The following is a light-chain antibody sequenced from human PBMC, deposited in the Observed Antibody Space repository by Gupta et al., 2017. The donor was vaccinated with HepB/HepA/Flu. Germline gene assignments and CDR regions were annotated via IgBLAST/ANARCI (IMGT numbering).Light chain of an antibody. J-gene: IGLJ3*02. CDR3: AAWDDSLSGQV. V-gene: IGLV1-47*01. CDR2: RNN. CDR1: SSNIGTSH. Sequence: QSVLTQSPSASGTPGQRVTISCSGSSSNIGTSHVYWYQQLPGTAPKLLIYRNNQRPSGVPDRFSGSKSGTSASLAISGLRAEDEADYYCAAWDDSLSGQVFGGRTKLTVL.